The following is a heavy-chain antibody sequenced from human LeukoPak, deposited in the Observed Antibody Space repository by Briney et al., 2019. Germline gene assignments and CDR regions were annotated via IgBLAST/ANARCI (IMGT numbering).Heavy chain of an antibody. D-gene: IGHD3-22*01. J-gene: IGHJ4*02. Sequence: GGSLRLSCAASGFTFSSYGMHWVRQAPGKGLEWEAVISYDGSNKYYADSVKGRFTISRDNSKNTLYLQMNSLRAEDTAVYYCAKWSYVAPYDSSGNLDYWGQGTLVTVSS. CDR1: GFTFSSYG. V-gene: IGHV3-30*18. CDR3: AKWSYVAPYDSSGNLDY. CDR2: ISYDGSNK.